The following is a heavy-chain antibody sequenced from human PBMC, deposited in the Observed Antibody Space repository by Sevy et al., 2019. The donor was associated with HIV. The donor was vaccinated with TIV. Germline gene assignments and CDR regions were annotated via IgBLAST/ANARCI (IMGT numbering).Heavy chain of an antibody. Sequence: SETLSLTCTVPGGSISSSDYYWSWIRQPPGKGLEWIGYISYSGNTYYSPSLKSRVTISGDTSQNQFSLKLSSVTAADTAVYYCARRLYGDYSDACDIWGQGTVVTVSS. V-gene: IGHV4-30-4*01. CDR2: ISYSGNT. J-gene: IGHJ3*02. CDR3: ARRLYGDYSDACDI. D-gene: IGHD4-17*01. CDR1: GGSISSSDYY.